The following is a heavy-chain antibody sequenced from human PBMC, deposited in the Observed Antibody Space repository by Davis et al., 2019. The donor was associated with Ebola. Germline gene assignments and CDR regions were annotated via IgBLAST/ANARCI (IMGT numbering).Heavy chain of an antibody. Sequence: MPSETLSLTCSVSGASISSYYWSWIRQAPGKGLEWIGFRYNSGSTNHNPSLQSRVIISIDTANKQISLKLSSVTAADTAVYYCARIGYGGNPDYWGQGTLVTVSS. CDR2: RYNSGST. V-gene: IGHV4-59*01. CDR3: ARIGYGGNPDY. CDR1: GASISSYY. J-gene: IGHJ4*02. D-gene: IGHD4-23*01.